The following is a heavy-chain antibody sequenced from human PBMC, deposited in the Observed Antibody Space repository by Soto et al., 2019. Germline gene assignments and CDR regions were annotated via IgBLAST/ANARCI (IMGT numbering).Heavy chain of an antibody. CDR2: ISSSGSTI. D-gene: IGHD6-13*01. CDR3: ARDPGYSSSWADP. Sequence: GGSLRLSCAASGFTFSDYYMSWIRQAPGKGLEWVSYISSSGSTIYYADSVKGRFTISRDNAKNSLYLQMSSLRAEDTAVYYCARDPGYSSSWADPWGQGTLVTVSS. J-gene: IGHJ5*02. CDR1: GFTFSDYY. V-gene: IGHV3-11*01.